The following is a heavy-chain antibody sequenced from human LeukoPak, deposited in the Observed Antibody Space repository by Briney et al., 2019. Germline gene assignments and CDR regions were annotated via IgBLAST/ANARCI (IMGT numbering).Heavy chain of an antibody. CDR1: GGSICSGGYY. D-gene: IGHD5-24*01. CDR3: TRQTKDRYNSNLDH. CDR2: IYHSGST. J-gene: IGHJ4*02. Sequence: PSETLSLTCTVSGGSICSGGYYWSWIRQPPGKGLEWIGYIYHSGSTYYNPSLKSRVTISVDRFKNQFSLKLSSVTAADTAVYYCTRQTKDRYNSNLDHWGQETLHTLST. V-gene: IGHV4-30-2*02.